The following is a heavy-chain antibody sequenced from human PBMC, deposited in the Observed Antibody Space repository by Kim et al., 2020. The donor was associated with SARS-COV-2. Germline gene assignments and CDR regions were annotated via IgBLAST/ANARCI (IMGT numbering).Heavy chain of an antibody. V-gene: IGHV4-59*01. Sequence: SETLSLTCTVSGGSISSYSYSWIRQPPGKGLEWIAYISYSGSTNYNPSLKSRVTISVDTSKNQFSLKLSSVTAADTAAYYCARARGASSGYCPLSNLGQG. CDR2: ISYSGST. CDR1: GGSISSYS. J-gene: IGHJ1*01. CDR3: ARARGASSGYCPLSN. D-gene: IGHD3-22*01.